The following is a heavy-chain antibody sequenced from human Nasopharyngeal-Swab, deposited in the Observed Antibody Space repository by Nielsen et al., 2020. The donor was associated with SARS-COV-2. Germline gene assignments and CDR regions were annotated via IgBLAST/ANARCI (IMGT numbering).Heavy chain of an antibody. V-gene: IGHV4-39*01. D-gene: IGHD6-13*01. CDR2: IYYSGPT. CDR3: ARWSSWYNWLDP. J-gene: IGHJ5*02. CDR1: GDSISTGRYS. Sequence: SQTPSLTSAVSGDSISTGRYSWDWTRQHPGKGLEWIGSIYYSGPTYYNPSLKSRVTISVDTSKNQFSLKLNSATAADTAVYYCARWSSWYNWLDPWGQGTQVIVSS.